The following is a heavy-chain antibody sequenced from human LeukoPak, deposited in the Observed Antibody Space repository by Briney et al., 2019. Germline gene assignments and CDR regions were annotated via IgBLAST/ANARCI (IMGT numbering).Heavy chain of an antibody. J-gene: IGHJ3*02. CDR2: ISGSGGST. CDR3: AKVGMTTVTTRGAFDI. CDR1: GFTFSSYA. Sequence: GGSLRLSCAASGFTFSSYAMSWVRQAPGEGLEWVSAISGSGGSTYYADSVKGRFTISRDNSKNTLYLQMNSLRAEDTAVYYCAKVGMTTVTTRGAFDIWGQGTMVTVSS. V-gene: IGHV3-23*01. D-gene: IGHD4-17*01.